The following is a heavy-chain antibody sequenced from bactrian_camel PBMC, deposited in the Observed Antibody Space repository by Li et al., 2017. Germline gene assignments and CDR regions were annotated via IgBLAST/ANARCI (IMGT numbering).Heavy chain of an antibody. D-gene: IGHD6*01. CDR3: AEGRGSRGEHCYSVNY. Sequence: HVQLVESGGGSVQAGGSLRLSCAVSGTTYSSFRMGWFRQAPGKEREEVATIGRGGSTSYADSVTGRFTISRDSAKNTVYLQMNNLQPEDTATYYCAEGRGSRGEHCYSVNYWGQGTQVTVS. V-gene: IGHV3S53*01. CDR1: GTTYSSFR. J-gene: IGHJ4*01. CDR2: IGRGGST.